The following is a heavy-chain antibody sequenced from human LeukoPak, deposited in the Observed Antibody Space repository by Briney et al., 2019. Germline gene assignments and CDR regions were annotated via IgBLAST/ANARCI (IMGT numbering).Heavy chain of an antibody. CDR3: ARRRDIVVVVAATHFDY. CDR2: INHSGST. V-gene: IGHV4-34*01. CDR1: GGSFSGYY. D-gene: IGHD2-15*01. J-gene: IGHJ4*02. Sequence: SETLSLTCAVYGGSFSGYYWSWIRQPPGKGLEWIGEINHSGSTNYNPPLKSRVTISVDTSKNQFSLKLSSVTAADTAVYYCARRRDIVVVVAATHFDYWGQGTLVTVSS.